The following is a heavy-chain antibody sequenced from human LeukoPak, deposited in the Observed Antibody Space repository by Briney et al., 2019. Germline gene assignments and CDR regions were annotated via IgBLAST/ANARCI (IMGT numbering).Heavy chain of an antibody. V-gene: IGHV3-49*03. CDR2: IRSKAYGGTT. Sequence: PGGSLRLSCTASGFTFGDYAMSWFRQAPGKGLEWVGFIRSKAYGGTTEYAASVKGRFTISRDDSKSIAYLQMNSLKTEDTAVYYCTRDRGITMVRGVIVVGAFDIWGQGTMVTVSS. CDR1: GFTFGDYA. J-gene: IGHJ3*02. CDR3: TRDRGITMVRGVIVVGAFDI. D-gene: IGHD3-10*01.